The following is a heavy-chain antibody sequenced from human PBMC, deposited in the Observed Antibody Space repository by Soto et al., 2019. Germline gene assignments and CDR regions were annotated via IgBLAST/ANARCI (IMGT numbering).Heavy chain of an antibody. CDR1: GFTFSSYW. Sequence: GGSLRLSCAASGFTFSSYWMSWVRQAPGKGLEWVANIKQDGSEKYYVDSVKGRFTISRDNAKNSLYLQMNSLRAEDTAVYYCARDLDYYDFWSGQPKYYMDVWGKGTTVTVSS. D-gene: IGHD3-3*01. J-gene: IGHJ6*03. CDR3: ARDLDYYDFWSGQPKYYMDV. V-gene: IGHV3-7*01. CDR2: IKQDGSEK.